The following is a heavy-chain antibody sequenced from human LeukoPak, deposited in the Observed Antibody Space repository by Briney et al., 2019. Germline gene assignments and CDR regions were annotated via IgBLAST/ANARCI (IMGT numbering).Heavy chain of an antibody. Sequence: SETLSLTCTVSGGSISSSSYYWGWIRQPPGKGLEWIGSIYHSGSTYYNPSLKSRVTISVDTSKNQFSLKLSSVTAADTAVYYCARVGYYDSSADYWGQGTLVTVSS. CDR3: ARVGYYDSSADY. CDR1: GGSISSSSYY. V-gene: IGHV4-39*07. J-gene: IGHJ4*02. CDR2: IYHSGST. D-gene: IGHD3-22*01.